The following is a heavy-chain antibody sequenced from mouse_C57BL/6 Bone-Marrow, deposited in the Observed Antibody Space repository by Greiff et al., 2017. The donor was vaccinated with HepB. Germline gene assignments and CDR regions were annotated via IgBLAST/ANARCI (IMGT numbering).Heavy chain of an antibody. J-gene: IGHJ1*03. CDR3: AKANWEWYFDV. Sequence: SGPELVKPGASVKIPCKASGYTFTDYNMDWVKQSHGKSLEWIGDINPNNGGTIYNQKFKGKATLTVDESSSTAYMELRSLTSEDTAVYYCAKANWEWYFDVWGTGTTVTVSS. CDR1: GYTFTDYN. V-gene: IGHV1-18*01. D-gene: IGHD4-1*01. CDR2: INPNNGGT.